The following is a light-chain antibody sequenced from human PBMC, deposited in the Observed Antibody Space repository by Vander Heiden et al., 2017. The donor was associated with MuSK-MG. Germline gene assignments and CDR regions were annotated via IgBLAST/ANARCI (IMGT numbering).Light chain of an antibody. V-gene: IGLV1-51*01. CDR2: DNN. Sequence: QSVLTQPPSVSAAPGQKVTISCSGSSSNIGNNHVSWYQQRPGTAPKLLIYDNNKRPPGMPDGFSASKSGTSATLGITGLQTGDEADYYCGTWERSLSAGRVFGTGTKVTVL. CDR3: GTWERSLSAGRV. CDR1: SSNIGNNH. J-gene: IGLJ1*01.